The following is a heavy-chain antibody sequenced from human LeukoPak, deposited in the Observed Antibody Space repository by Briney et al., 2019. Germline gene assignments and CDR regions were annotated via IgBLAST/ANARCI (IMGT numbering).Heavy chain of an antibody. Sequence: PGGSLRLSCAASGFTFSSYAMSWVRQAPGKGLEWVSAISGSGGSTYYADSVKGRFTISRDNSKNTLYLQMNSLRAEDTAVYYCAKDLYSSGYYYTFDYWVQGTLVTVSS. CDR2: ISGSGGST. D-gene: IGHD3-22*01. J-gene: IGHJ4*02. CDR3: AKDLYSSGYYYTFDY. V-gene: IGHV3-23*01. CDR1: GFTFSSYA.